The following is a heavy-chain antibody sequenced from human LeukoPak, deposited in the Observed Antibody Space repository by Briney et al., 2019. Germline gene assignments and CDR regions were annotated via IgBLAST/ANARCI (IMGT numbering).Heavy chain of an antibody. CDR2: ISSSSSYT. V-gene: IGHV3-11*05. CDR3: ARDLSNYYDSSGYMWFDP. Sequence: PGGSLRLSFAASGFTFSDYYMSWIRQAPGKGLEWVSYISSSSSYTNYADSVKGRFTISRDNAKNSLYLQMNSLRAEDTAVYYCARDLSNYYDSSGYMWFDPWGQGTLVTVSS. D-gene: IGHD3-22*01. J-gene: IGHJ5*02. CDR1: GFTFSDYY.